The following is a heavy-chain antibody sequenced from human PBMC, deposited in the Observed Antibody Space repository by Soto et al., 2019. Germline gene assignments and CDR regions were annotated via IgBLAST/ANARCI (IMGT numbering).Heavy chain of an antibody. CDR2: IIPIFGTA. V-gene: IGHV1-69*01. CDR3: ERVEVGGDIVATVAYYYYYGMDV. Sequence: QVQLVQSGAEGKKPGSSVKVSCKSSGGTFSSYAISWVRQAPGQGLEWMGGIIPIFGTANYAQKFQGTVTITASDSTSRSYMALSRLRSEDTAVYYCERVEVGGDIVATVAYYYYYGMDVWGQGTTVTVSS. D-gene: IGHD5-12*01. CDR1: GGTFSSYA. J-gene: IGHJ6*02.